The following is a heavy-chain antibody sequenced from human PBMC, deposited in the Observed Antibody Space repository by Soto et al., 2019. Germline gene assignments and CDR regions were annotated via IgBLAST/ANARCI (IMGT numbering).Heavy chain of an antibody. Sequence: ASVKVSCKASGYSFTDYHIHWVRQAPGQGLEWLGRINPKSGGTSTAQKFQGWVTMTTDTSISTASMELTRLTSDDTAIYYCARGDSADCSNGVCSFFYNHDMDVWGQGTTVTVPS. V-gene: IGHV1-2*04. CDR3: ARGDSADCSNGVCSFFYNHDMDV. J-gene: IGHJ6*02. CDR2: INPKSGGT. D-gene: IGHD2-8*01. CDR1: GYSFTDYH.